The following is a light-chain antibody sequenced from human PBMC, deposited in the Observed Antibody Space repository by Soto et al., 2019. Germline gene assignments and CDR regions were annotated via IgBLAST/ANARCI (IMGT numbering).Light chain of an antibody. CDR2: EVN. Sequence: LTQPASVSGSPGQSITISCTGTSSDVAFYNHVSWYQQHPGKAPKLLIYEVNSRPSGVSHRFSGSKSGNTASLTISGLQAEDEADYYCSSFASTHTYVFGTGTKVTVL. CDR1: SSDVAFYNH. V-gene: IGLV2-14*01. J-gene: IGLJ1*01. CDR3: SSFASTHTYV.